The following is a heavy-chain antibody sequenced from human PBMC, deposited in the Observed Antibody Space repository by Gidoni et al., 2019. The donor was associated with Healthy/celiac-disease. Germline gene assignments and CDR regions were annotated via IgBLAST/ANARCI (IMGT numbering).Heavy chain of an antibody. CDR1: GYTFTSYY. J-gene: IGHJ6*02. V-gene: IGHV1-46*01. D-gene: IGHD3-10*01. CDR3: ARDKAVISPYGMDV. CDR2: IDPSGGST. Sequence: QVQLVQSGAEVKKPGASVKVSCKASGYTFTSYYMHWVHQAPGQGLEWMGIIDPSGGSTNYAQKFQGSVTMTRDTSTSTVYMEMSSLRSEDTAVYYCARDKAVISPYGMDVWGQGTTVTVSS.